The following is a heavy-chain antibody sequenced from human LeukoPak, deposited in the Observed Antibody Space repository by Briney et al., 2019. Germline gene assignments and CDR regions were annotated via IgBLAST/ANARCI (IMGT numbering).Heavy chain of an antibody. CDR1: GFTFSSYA. J-gene: IGHJ4*02. V-gene: IGHV3-23*01. CDR2: ISGSGVTT. CDR3: ASYYDSAAYYVRHEY. D-gene: IGHD3-22*01. Sequence: GGSLRLSCAASGFTFSSYAMSWVRQAPGKGLEWVSAISGSGVTTYYADSVKGRFTISRDNSKNTLSLQMSNLRAEDTALYYCASYYDSAAYYVRHEYWGQGTLVTVSS.